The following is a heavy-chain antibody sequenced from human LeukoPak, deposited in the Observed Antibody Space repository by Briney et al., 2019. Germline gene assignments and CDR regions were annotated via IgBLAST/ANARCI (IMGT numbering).Heavy chain of an antibody. V-gene: IGHV1-46*01. CDR3: ARRVPYDSGNYYNPLGY. CDR2: INPSGGST. D-gene: IGHD3-10*01. CDR1: GYTFTGYY. Sequence: ASVKASCKASGYTFTGYYMHWVRQAPGQGLEWMGIINPSGGSTSYAQKFQGRVTMTRDTSTSTVYMELSSLRSEDTAVYYCARRVPYDSGNYYNPLGYWGQGTLVTVSS. J-gene: IGHJ4*02.